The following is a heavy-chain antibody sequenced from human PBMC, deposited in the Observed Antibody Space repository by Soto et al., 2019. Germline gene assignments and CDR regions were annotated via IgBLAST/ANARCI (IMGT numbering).Heavy chain of an antibody. CDR3: ARAAYSGSPIDH. CDR1: DGSINSHTYY. J-gene: IGHJ1*01. CDR2: LYHSGST. D-gene: IGHD1-26*01. Sequence: SETLSLTCTVSDGSINSHTYYWAWIRQPPGKGLEWIGNLYHSGSTYYAPSVNSRVTISVDTSKNQFSLKLTSVTAADTAVYYCARAAYSGSPIDHWGQGTLVTVSS. V-gene: IGHV4-39*01.